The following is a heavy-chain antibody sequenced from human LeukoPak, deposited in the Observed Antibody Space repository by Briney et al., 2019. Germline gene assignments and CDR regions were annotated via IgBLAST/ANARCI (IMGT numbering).Heavy chain of an antibody. CDR1: GFTFSSYS. Sequence: GGSLRLSCAASGFTFSSYSMNWVGQAPGKGLEWVSSISSSSSYIYYADSVKGRFTISRDNAKNSLYLQMNSLRAEDTAVYYCARVRLSGSVTIFGVANTGAFDIWGQGTMVTVSS. V-gene: IGHV3-21*01. CDR2: ISSSSSYI. CDR3: ARVRLSGSVTIFGVANTGAFDI. D-gene: IGHD3-3*01. J-gene: IGHJ3*02.